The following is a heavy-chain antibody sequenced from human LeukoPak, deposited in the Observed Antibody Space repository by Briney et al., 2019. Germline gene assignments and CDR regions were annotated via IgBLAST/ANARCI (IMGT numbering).Heavy chain of an antibody. Sequence: GSLRLSCAASGFTFSSYSMNWVRQAPGKGLEWVSYISSSSGTIYYADSVKGRFTISRDNAKNSLYLQMNSLRAEDTAVYYCARRITWGQGTLVTVSS. D-gene: IGHD5-24*01. CDR1: GFTFSSYS. CDR3: ARRIT. V-gene: IGHV3-48*01. J-gene: IGHJ5*02. CDR2: ISSSSGTI.